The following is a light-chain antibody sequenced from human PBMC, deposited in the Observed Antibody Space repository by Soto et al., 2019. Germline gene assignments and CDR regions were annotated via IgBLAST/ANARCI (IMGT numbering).Light chain of an antibody. CDR3: QQYGSSPT. CDR1: QSVTTNF. J-gene: IGKJ1*01. V-gene: IGKV3-20*01. Sequence: EIVLTQSPATLSLSPGERATLSCRASQSVTTNFVAWYQQQPGQAPRLLIYGASTRVTGIPDRFTGSGSETDFTLTISRLEPEDFAVYYCQQYGSSPTFGQGTKVDIK. CDR2: GAS.